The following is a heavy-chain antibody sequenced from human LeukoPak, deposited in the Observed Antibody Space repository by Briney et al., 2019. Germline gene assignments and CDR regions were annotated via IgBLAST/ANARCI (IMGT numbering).Heavy chain of an antibody. CDR3: ARGGYSYSDY. D-gene: IGHD5-18*01. V-gene: IGHV4-39*07. CDR1: GGSISSSSYY. CDR2: IYYSGST. J-gene: IGHJ4*02. Sequence: SETLSLTCTVSGGSISSSSYYWGWIRQPPGKGLEWIGSIYYSGSTYYNPSLKSRVTISVDTYKNQFSLKLSSVTAADTAVYYCARGGYSYSDYWGQGTLVTVSS.